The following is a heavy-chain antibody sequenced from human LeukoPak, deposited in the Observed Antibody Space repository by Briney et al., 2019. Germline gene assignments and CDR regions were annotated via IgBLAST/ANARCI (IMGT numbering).Heavy chain of an antibody. J-gene: IGHJ4*02. CDR3: ARERSGSWYDY. CDR1: GYTFSSYW. D-gene: IGHD6-13*01. V-gene: IGHV3-7*01. CDR2: IKQDGSEK. Sequence: PGGSLRLSCAASGYTFSSYWMSWVRQAPGKGLEWVANIKQDGSEKYYVDSVKGRFTISRDNAKNSLYLQMNSLRAEDTAVYYCARERSGSWYDYWGQGTLVTVSS.